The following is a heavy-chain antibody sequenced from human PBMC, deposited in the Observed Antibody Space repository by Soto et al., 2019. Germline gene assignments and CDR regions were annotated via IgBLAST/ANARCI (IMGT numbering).Heavy chain of an antibody. CDR2: INPSGGST. V-gene: IGHV1-46*01. CDR1: GYTFTSYY. Sequence: ASVKVSCKASGYTFTSYYMHWVRQAPGQGLEWMGIINPSGGSTSYAQKFQGRVTMTRDTCTSTVYMELSSLRSEDTAVYYCAAAQVDTAMVYYYGMDVWGQGTTVTVSS. J-gene: IGHJ6*02. D-gene: IGHD5-18*01. CDR3: AAAQVDTAMVYYYGMDV.